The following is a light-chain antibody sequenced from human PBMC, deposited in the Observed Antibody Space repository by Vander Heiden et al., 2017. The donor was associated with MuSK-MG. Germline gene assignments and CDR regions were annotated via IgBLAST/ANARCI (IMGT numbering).Light chain of an antibody. V-gene: IGKV1-33*01. Sequence: DTQLTQSPSSLSASVGDRVTITCQASQDIYIYLNWYQQKPGKAPKLLIYDACNLETGVPSRFSGSGYGTDFTFTISSRQPEDIASYYCQQNESLPIFTFGHGTKVDI. CDR3: QQNESLPIFT. J-gene: IGKJ3*01. CDR2: DAC. CDR1: QDIYIY.